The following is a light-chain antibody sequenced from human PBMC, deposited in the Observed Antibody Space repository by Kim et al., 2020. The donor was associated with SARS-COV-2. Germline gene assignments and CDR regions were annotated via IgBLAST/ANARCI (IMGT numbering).Light chain of an antibody. CDR3: QSADSSGTYPWV. J-gene: IGLJ3*02. CDR1: ALSKQF. CDR2: KDS. Sequence: SYELTQPPSVSVSPGQTARITCSGDALSKQFAYWYQQKAGQAPVLVIYKDSERPSGLPERFSGSSSGTTVTLTISGVQAEDEADYYCQSADSSGTYPWVFGGGTQLTVL. V-gene: IGLV3-25*03.